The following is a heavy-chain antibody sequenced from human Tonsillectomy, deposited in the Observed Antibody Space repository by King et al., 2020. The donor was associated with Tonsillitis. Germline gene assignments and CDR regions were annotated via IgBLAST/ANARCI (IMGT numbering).Heavy chain of an antibody. D-gene: IGHD5-18*01. CDR2: AGSKTHRYTT. V-gene: IGHV3-72*01. CDR3: ARAKGGYYYFDY. J-gene: IGHJ4*02. CDR1: GFTFSDHY. Sequence: VQLVESGGGLVQPGGSLRLSCVASGFTFSDHYMDWVRLAPGMGLEWVGRAGSKTHRYTTEYAASVKGRFTILRDDSKNSLYLQMNSLKTEDTAVYYCARAKGGYYYFDYWGQGTLVTVSS.